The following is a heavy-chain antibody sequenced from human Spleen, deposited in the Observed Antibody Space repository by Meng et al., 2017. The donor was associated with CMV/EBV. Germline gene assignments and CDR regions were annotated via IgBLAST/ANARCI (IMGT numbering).Heavy chain of an antibody. Sequence: GGSLRLSCAASGFTFSSYWMHWVRQAPGKGLVWVSRINSDGSSTSYADSVKGRFTISRDNAKNMLYLQMNSLRAEDTAVYFCAKGVREQYYYYYGMDVWGQGTTVTVSS. CDR3: AKGVREQYYYYYGMDV. D-gene: IGHD3-10*01. J-gene: IGHJ6*02. CDR1: GFTFSSYW. V-gene: IGHV3-74*01. CDR2: INSDGSST.